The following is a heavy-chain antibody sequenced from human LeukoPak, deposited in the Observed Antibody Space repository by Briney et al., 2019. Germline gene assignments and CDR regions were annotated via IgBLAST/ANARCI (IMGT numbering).Heavy chain of an antibody. CDR3: ARHADSGSGYYDY. CDR2: IYSAGST. V-gene: IGHV4-59*08. D-gene: IGHD3-3*01. Sequence: SETLSLTCTVSSGSINGYYWSWIRQPPGKELEWIGNIYSAGSTNSNPSLKGRVTMSVYTSRNRFSLRLSSVTAADTAVYYCARHADSGSGYYDYWGQGVLVTVSS. CDR1: SGSINGYY. J-gene: IGHJ4*02.